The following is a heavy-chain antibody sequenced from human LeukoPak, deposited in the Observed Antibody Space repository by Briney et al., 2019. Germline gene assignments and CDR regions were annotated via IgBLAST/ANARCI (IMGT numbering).Heavy chain of an antibody. CDR2: IYYSGST. D-gene: IGHD3-22*01. CDR1: GGSVSSGSYY. Sequence: PSETLSLTCTVSGGSVSSGSYYWSWIRQPPGKGLEWIGYIYYSGSTNYNPSLKSRVTISVDTSMNQFSLKLSSVTAADTAVYYCARDAPYYDSSGAPGDYWGQGTLVTVSS. J-gene: IGHJ4*02. V-gene: IGHV4-61*01. CDR3: ARDAPYYDSSGAPGDY.